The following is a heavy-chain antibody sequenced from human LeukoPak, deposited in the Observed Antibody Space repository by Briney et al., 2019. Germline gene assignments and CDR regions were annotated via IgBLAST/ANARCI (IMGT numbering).Heavy chain of an antibody. CDR3: ARSDGALFDY. J-gene: IGHJ4*02. Sequence: SETLSLTCTVSGGSISSSSYYWGWIRQPPGKGLEWIGSIYYSGSTYYNPSLKSRVTISVDTSKNQFSLKLSSVTAADTAVYYCARSDGALFDYWGQGTLVTVSS. CDR2: IYYSGST. CDR1: GGSISSSSYY. V-gene: IGHV4-39*07. D-gene: IGHD4-17*01.